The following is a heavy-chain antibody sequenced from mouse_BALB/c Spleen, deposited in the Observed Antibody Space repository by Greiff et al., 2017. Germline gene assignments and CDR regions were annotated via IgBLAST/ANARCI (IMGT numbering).Heavy chain of an antibody. Sequence: VQLQQSGAELVKPGASVKLSCKASGYTFTSYYMYWVKQRPGQGLEWIGEINPSNGGTNFNEKFKSKATLTVDKSSSTAYMQLSSLTSEDSAVYYCTRGRGWYGAMDYWGQGTSVTVSS. V-gene: IGHV1S81*02. CDR2: INPSNGGT. D-gene: IGHD2-1*01. CDR3: TRGRGWYGAMDY. J-gene: IGHJ4*01. CDR1: GYTFTSYY.